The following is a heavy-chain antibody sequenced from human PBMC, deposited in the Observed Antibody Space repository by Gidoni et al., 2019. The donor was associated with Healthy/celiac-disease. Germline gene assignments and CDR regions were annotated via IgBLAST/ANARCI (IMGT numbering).Heavy chain of an antibody. V-gene: IGHV3-23*04. CDR1: GFTFSSYA. CDR2: ISGSGGST. J-gene: IGHJ5*02. D-gene: IGHD2-21*02. CDR3: ARDYGGNFSMFSWFDP. Sequence: EVQLVESGGGLVQPGGSLSLSCAASGFTFSSYAMSWVRQAPGKGLEWVSAISGSGGSTYYADSVKGRFTISRDNSKNTLYLQMNSLRAEDTAVYYCARDYGGNFSMFSWFDPWGQGTLVTVSS.